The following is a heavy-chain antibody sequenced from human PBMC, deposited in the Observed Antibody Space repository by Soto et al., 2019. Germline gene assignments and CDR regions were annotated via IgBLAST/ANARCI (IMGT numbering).Heavy chain of an antibody. CDR2: IHYSGST. Sequence: SETLSLTCSVSVASIGSYYWSWIRQPPGKGLEWIGYIHYSGSTKYNPSLKSRVTISIVTSKNQFSLNLSSVTAADTAVYYCARVGWTTVGYYFDYWGQGALVTVPQ. CDR1: VASIGSYY. CDR3: ARVGWTTVGYYFDY. V-gene: IGHV4-59*01. D-gene: IGHD4-17*01. J-gene: IGHJ4*02.